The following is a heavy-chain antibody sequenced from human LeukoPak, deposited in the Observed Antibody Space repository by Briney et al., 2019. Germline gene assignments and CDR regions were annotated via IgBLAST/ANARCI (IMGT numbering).Heavy chain of an antibody. CDR1: GGSISSSSYY. D-gene: IGHD5-12*01. J-gene: IGHJ5*02. CDR3: ARDLGYSGFDWAP. V-gene: IGHV4-39*07. Sequence: SETLSLTCTVSGGSISSSSYYWGWIRQPPGKGLEWIGSIYYSGSTYYNPSLKSRVTISVDTSKNQFSLNLTSVTAADAAVYYCARDLGYSGFDWAPWGQGTLVTVSS. CDR2: IYYSGST.